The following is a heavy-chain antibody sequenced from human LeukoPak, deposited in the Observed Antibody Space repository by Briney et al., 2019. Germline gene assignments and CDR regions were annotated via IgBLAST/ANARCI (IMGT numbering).Heavy chain of an antibody. Sequence: GASVKVSCKASGYTFTSYYMHWVRQAPGQGLEWMGIINPSGGSTSYAQKFQGRATMTRDMSTSTVYMELSSLRSEDTAVYYCARDRGVLAAAGIDRYYFDYWGQGTLVTVSS. CDR2: INPSGGST. D-gene: IGHD6-13*01. CDR3: ARDRGVLAAAGIDRYYFDY. J-gene: IGHJ4*02. CDR1: GYTFTSYY. V-gene: IGHV1-46*01.